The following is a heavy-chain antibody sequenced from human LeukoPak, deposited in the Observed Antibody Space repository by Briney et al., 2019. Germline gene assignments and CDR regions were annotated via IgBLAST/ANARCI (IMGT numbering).Heavy chain of an antibody. Sequence: LSLTCTVSGGSISSSSYYWGWIRQPPGKGLEWVSSISASDGRTHYADSVKGRFTISRDNAKNSLYLQVNSLRAEDTAVYYCARGSRLGVVERDAFDIWGQGTMVTVSS. J-gene: IGHJ3*02. CDR2: ISASDGRT. V-gene: IGHV3-11*04. CDR3: ARGSRLGVVERDAFDI. D-gene: IGHD3-3*01. CDR1: GGSISSSSYY.